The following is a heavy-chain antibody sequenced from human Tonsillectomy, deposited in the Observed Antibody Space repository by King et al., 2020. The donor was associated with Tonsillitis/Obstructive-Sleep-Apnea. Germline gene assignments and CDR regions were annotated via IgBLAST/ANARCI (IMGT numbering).Heavy chain of an antibody. D-gene: IGHD1-26*01. J-gene: IGHJ5*02. CDR3: ARDLRSATYSEGWFDP. CDR2: INDSGNT. V-gene: IGHV4-61*01. Sequence: VQLQESGPGLVKSSETLSLTCSVSGDSVSSGSFYWSWIRQPPGKGLEWMGYINDSGNTKYSPSLRSRVTISVDTSKNQFSLKLSSVTAADTAVYYCARDLRSATYSEGWFDPWGQGTLVTVSS. CDR1: GDSVSSGSFY.